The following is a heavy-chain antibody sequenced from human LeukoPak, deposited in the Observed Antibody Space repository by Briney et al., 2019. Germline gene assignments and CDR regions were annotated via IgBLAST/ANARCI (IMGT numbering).Heavy chain of an antibody. CDR1: GFSLSTSGVG. J-gene: IGHJ4*02. V-gene: IGHV2-5*02. CDR2: IYWAVDK. CDR3: AHRQGSPFDY. Sequence: SGPTLGYPTQTLTLTFTFSGFSLSTSGVGVGWIRQPPVKALEWLSLIYWAVDKRFNSSLKSRLTVTKDTSKNQVVLTMTNMDPVDTATYFCAHRQGSPFDYWGQGTLVTVSS. D-gene: IGHD3-10*01.